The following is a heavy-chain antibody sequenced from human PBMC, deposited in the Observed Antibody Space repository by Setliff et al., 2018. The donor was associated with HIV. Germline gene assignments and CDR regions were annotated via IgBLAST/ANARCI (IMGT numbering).Heavy chain of an antibody. CDR2: INHSGST. V-gene: IGHV4-34*01. CDR1: GGSFSGYY. Sequence: SETLSLTCAVYGGSFSGYYWSWIRQPPGKGLEWIGEINHSGSTNYNPSLKSRLTISVDTSKNQFSLKLSSVTAADTAVYYCASSRGRYYGSVRAFDIWGQGTMVTVSS. D-gene: IGHD3-10*01. J-gene: IGHJ3*02. CDR3: ASSRGRYYGSVRAFDI.